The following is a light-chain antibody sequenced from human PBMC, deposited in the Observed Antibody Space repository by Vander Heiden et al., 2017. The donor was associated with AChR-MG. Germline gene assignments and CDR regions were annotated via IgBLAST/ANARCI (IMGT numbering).Light chain of an antibody. Sequence: DIQMTQSPSSLSASVGDRVTITCQASQDIRNYLNWYQQKPGKAPKLLIYDASNLETGVPSRFSGSGYGTDFTFTISSRQPEDIAPYYCQQHENLPSITFGQGTLLDIK. J-gene: IGKJ5*01. CDR2: DAS. V-gene: IGKV1-33*01. CDR1: QDIRNY. CDR3: QQHENLPSIT.